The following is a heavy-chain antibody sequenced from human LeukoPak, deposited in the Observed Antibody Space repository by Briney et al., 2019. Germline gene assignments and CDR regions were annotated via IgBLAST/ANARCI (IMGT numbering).Heavy chain of an antibody. Sequence: GGSLRLSCAASGFTFSSYAMSWVRQAPGKGLEWVSAISGSGGSTYYADSVKGRFTISRDNSKNTLYLQMNSLRAEDTAVYYCAKFRSSPSPYYYYYMDVWGKGTTVTVSS. CDR3: AKFRSSPSPYYYYYMDV. CDR1: GFTFSSYA. J-gene: IGHJ6*03. CDR2: ISGSGGST. V-gene: IGHV3-23*01. D-gene: IGHD6-6*01.